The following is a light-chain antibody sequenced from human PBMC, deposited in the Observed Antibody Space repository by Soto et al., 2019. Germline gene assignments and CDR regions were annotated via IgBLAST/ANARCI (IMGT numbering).Light chain of an antibody. CDR2: DNY. V-gene: IGLV1-51*01. J-gene: IGLJ2*01. CDR1: PSNIGNNF. Sequence: QSVLTQPPSVSATPGQKVTISCSGGPSNIGNNFVSWYRRLPGTAPRVIIYDNYERPSVIPDRFSGSKSGTSATLDITGLQTGDEADYYCATWDNLLSAGLFGGGTKLTVL. CDR3: ATWDNLLSAGL.